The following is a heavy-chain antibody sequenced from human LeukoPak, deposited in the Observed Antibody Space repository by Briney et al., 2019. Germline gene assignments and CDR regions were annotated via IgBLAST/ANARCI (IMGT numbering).Heavy chain of an antibody. D-gene: IGHD2-2*01. J-gene: IGHJ3*02. CDR3: AIIPAAPMHNPNAVDI. CDR1: GYTFTGYF. Sequence: ASLKGSCKASGYTFTGYFMHWVRQAPTHRLEWMGWVTPNNSGTFYSQKFQGRITMTRDTSISTAYMELSRLTSDDTAMYFCAIIPAAPMHNPNAVDIWGQGTMVTVSS. CDR2: VTPNNSGT. V-gene: IGHV1-2*02.